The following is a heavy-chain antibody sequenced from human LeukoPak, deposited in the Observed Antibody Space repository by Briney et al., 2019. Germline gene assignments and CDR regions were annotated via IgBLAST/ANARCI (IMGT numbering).Heavy chain of an antibody. J-gene: IGHJ4*02. CDR1: GFTFSSYA. D-gene: IGHD3-10*01. CDR3: AKRRPYYGSGSYLDY. CDR2: ISGSGGST. Sequence: GGSLRLSYAASGFTFSSYAMSWVRLAPGKGLEWVSAISGSGGSTYYADSVKGRFTISRDNSKNTLYLQMNSLRAEDTAVYYCAKRRPYYGSGSYLDYWGQGTLVTVSS. V-gene: IGHV3-23*01.